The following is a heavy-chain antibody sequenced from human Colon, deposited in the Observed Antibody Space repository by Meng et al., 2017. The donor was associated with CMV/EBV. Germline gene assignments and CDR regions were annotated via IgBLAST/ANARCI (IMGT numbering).Heavy chain of an antibody. CDR1: GFTFSDYW. V-gene: IGHV3-7*01. J-gene: IGHJ4*02. Sequence: GGSLRLSCASSGFTFSDYWMNWVRQAPGKGLEWVANIKYDGSEKYYGDPVRGRFTISRDNAKNSLFLQIDSLRAEDTAVYFCAREDYHFGSGSLFDYWGQGALVTVSS. D-gene: IGHD3-10*01. CDR3: AREDYHFGSGSLFDY. CDR2: IKYDGSEK.